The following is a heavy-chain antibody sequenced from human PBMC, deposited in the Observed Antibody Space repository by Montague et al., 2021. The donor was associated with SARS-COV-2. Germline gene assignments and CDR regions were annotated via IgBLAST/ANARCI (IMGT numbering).Heavy chain of an antibody. CDR2: IYYSGST. J-gene: IGHJ4*02. Sequence: SETLSLTCTVSGGSVSSGGYYWSWIRQPPGKGLEWIGYIYYSGSTNYNPSLKSRVTISLDTSKNQFSLKLTSVTAADTAVYYCARVSLVAAATGSDYWGQGTLVTVSS. D-gene: IGHD2-15*01. V-gene: IGHV4-61*08. CDR3: ARVSLVAAATGSDY. CDR1: GGSVSSGGYY.